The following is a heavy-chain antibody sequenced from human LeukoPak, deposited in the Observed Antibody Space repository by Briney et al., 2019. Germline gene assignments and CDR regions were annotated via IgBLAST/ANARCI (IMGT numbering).Heavy chain of an antibody. J-gene: IGHJ3*02. Sequence: GGSLRLSCAASGFTFSSYEMNWVRQAPGKGLEWVSYFSSGGSTVYYADSVKGRFTISRDNAKNSLYLQMNSLRAEDTAVYYCARVIIVGATGIWGQGTMVTVSS. CDR2: FSSGGSTV. D-gene: IGHD1-26*01. CDR1: GFTFSSYE. V-gene: IGHV3-48*03. CDR3: ARVIIVGATGI.